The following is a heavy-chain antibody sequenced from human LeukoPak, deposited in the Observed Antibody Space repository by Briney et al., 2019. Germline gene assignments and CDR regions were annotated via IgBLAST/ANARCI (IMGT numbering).Heavy chain of an antibody. V-gene: IGHV4-39*01. J-gene: IGHJ4*02. Sequence: SETLSLTCTVSGGSITRTNSYWAWVRQPPEKGLEWIGSIYYDGTTYFSPSLKSRVTISVDSSNNQFSLKLTSVTAADTAVYYCARTRRGSGGSVEDWGQGTQVTVSS. CDR3: ARTRRGSGGSVED. D-gene: IGHD6-19*01. CDR1: GGSITRTNSY. CDR2: IYYDGTT.